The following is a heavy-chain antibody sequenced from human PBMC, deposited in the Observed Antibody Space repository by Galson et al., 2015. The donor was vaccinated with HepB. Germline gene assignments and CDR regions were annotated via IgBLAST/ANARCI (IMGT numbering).Heavy chain of an antibody. CDR3: ARNPDCRSPACRSGGWFDP. CDR1: GVSITNYY. Sequence: LSLTCAVSGVSITNYYWSWIRKPPGKGLEWIGYIFYSGSTDYNPSFRSRVAISIDTSRNQLSLKLSSVTAADTAVYYCARNPDCRSPACRSGGWFDPWGRGTLVTVSS. J-gene: IGHJ5*02. V-gene: IGHV4-59*01. CDR2: IFYSGST. D-gene: IGHD2-2*01.